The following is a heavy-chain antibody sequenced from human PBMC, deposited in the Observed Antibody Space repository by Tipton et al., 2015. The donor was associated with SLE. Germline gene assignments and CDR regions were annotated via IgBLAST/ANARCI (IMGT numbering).Heavy chain of an antibody. D-gene: IGHD1-26*01. V-gene: IGHV4-38-2*02. CDR2: INHSGST. Sequence: TLSLTCTVSGYSISSGYYWSWIRQPPGKGLEWIGEINHSGSTNYNPSLKSRVTISVDTSKNQFSLKLSSVTAADTAVYYCARKWELLRGWYFDLWGRGTLVTVSS. J-gene: IGHJ2*01. CDR1: GYSISSGYY. CDR3: ARKWELLRGWYFDL.